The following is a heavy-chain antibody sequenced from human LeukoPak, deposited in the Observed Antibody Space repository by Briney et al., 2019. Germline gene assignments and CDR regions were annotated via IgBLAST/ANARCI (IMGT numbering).Heavy chain of an antibody. CDR1: GFTSSSYG. CDR3: AKDDYGDYAGGYNWFDP. V-gene: IGHV3-30*18. Sequence: PGGSLRLSCAASGFTSSSYGMHWVRQAPGKGLEWVAVISYDGNNKYYADSVKGRFTISRDNSKNTLYLQMNSLRAEDTAVYYCAKDDYGDYAGGYNWFDPWGQGTLVTVSS. CDR2: ISYDGNNK. J-gene: IGHJ5*02. D-gene: IGHD4-17*01.